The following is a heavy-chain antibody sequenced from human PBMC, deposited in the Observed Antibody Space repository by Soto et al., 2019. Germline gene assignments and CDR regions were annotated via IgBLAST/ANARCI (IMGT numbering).Heavy chain of an antibody. CDR2: IYWDDDK. D-gene: IGHD3-3*01. V-gene: IGHV2-5*02. CDR3: AHREGDCWSGYYQYYFDY. J-gene: IGHJ4*02. CDR1: GFSLSTSGVG. Sequence: QITLKESGPTLVKPTQTLTLTCTFSGFSLSTSGVGVGWIRQPPGKALEWLALIYWDDDKRYSPSLKSRLTITKDTSKNQVVLTMTNMDPVDTATYYCAHREGDCWSGYYQYYFDYWGQGTLVTVSS.